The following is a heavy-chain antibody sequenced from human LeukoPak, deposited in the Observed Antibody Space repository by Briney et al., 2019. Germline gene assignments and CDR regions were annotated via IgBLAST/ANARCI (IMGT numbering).Heavy chain of an antibody. Sequence: GGSLILSCAASGFTVSSNYMSWVRQVPGRGLEWVSVIYSGGSTYYADSVKGRFTISRDNSKNTLFLQMNSLRAGDTAVYYCARGTVTMVGYWGQGTLVTVSS. CDR1: GFTVSSNY. D-gene: IGHD3-10*01. V-gene: IGHV3-66*01. J-gene: IGHJ4*02. CDR3: ARGTVTMVGY. CDR2: IYSGGST.